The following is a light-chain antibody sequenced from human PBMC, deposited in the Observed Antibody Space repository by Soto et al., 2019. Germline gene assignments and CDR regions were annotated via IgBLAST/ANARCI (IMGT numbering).Light chain of an antibody. J-gene: IGKJ1*01. CDR1: QSISSW. V-gene: IGKV1-5*01. CDR3: QHYNSYSEA. Sequence: SQVTQSPFALSASVRDRVPFTCRASQSISSWLAWYQQKPGKAPKLLIYDASSLESGVPSRFSGSGSGTEFTLTISSLQPDDFATYYCQHYNSYSEAFAQPAKVDI. CDR2: DAS.